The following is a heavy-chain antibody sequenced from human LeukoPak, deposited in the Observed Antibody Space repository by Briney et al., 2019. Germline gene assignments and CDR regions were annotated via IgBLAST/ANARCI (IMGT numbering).Heavy chain of an antibody. Sequence: PSETLSLTRTISGASISDYFWSWVRQPPGKGLEWIGYVFYSGSTTYNPSLNSRVTISMDTSRSQFSLRLSSVTAADTAVYYCASFSGSYFFDYWGPGNLVTVSS. CDR1: GASISDYF. CDR2: VFYSGST. D-gene: IGHD1-26*01. J-gene: IGHJ4*02. CDR3: ASFSGSYFFDY. V-gene: IGHV4-59*01.